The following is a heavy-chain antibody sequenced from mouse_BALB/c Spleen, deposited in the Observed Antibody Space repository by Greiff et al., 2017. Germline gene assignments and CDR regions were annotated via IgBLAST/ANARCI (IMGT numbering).Heavy chain of an antibody. CDR3: GREGVYSMDY. CDR1: GYSFTGYF. J-gene: IGHJ4*01. V-gene: IGHV1-20*01. Sequence: EVQLMESGPELVKPGASVKISCKASGYSFTGYFMNWVKQSHGKSLEWIGRINPYNGDTFYNQKFKGKATLTVDKSSSTANMELRSLTSEDSAVEYCGREGVYSMDYWGQGTSVTVSS. CDR2: INPYNGDT.